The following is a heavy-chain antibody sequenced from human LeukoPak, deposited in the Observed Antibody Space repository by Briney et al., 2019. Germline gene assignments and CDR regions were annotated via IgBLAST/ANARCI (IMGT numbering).Heavy chain of an antibody. V-gene: IGHV3-7*01. CDR1: GFTFSSYW. CDR3: ARDSPYYYDSSGPFDY. CDR2: IKQDGSEK. Sequence: GGSLRLSCAASGFTFSSYWMSWVRQAPGKGLEWVANIKQDGSEKYYVDSVKGRFTISRDNAKNSLYLQMNSLRAEDTAVYYCARDSPYYYDSSGPFDYWGQGTLVTVSS. J-gene: IGHJ4*02. D-gene: IGHD3-22*01.